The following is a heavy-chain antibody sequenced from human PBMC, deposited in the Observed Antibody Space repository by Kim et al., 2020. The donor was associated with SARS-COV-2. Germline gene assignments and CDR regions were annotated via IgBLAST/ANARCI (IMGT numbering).Heavy chain of an antibody. CDR2: ST. CDR3: ASSPPDGFDI. Sequence: STNYNPSLKSRVTISVDKSKNQFSLKLSSVTAADTAVYYCASSPPDGFDIWGQGTMVTVSS. J-gene: IGHJ3*02. V-gene: IGHV4-4*02.